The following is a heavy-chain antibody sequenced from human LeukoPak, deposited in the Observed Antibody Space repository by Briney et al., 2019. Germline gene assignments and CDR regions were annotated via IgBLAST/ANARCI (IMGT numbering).Heavy chain of an antibody. CDR3: VKGAYYGSGSYYNVAYFDY. D-gene: IGHD3-10*01. J-gene: IGHJ4*02. Sequence: PGGSLRLSCAASGFTFSSYGMSWVRQAPGKGLEWVSAISGSGGSTYYADSVKGRFTISRDNSKNTLYLQMNSLRAEDTAVYYCVKGAYYGSGSYYNVAYFDYWGQGTLVTVSS. V-gene: IGHV3-23*01. CDR2: ISGSGGST. CDR1: GFTFSSYG.